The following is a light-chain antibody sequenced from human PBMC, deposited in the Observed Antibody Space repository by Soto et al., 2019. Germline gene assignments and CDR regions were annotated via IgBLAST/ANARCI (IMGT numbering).Light chain of an antibody. Sequence: QSVLTQPRSVSGSPGQSVTIAFTGTSSDVGGYNYVSWYQQHPGKAPKLMIYDVSKRPSGVPDRFSGSKSGNTASLTISGLQAEDEADYYCCSYAGSYTRYVFGTGTKVTVL. J-gene: IGLJ1*01. CDR2: DVS. CDR3: CSYAGSYTRYV. CDR1: SSDVGGYNY. V-gene: IGLV2-11*01.